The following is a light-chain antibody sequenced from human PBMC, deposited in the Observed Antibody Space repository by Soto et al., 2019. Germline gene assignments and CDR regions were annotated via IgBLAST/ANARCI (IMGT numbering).Light chain of an antibody. V-gene: IGKV3-11*01. CDR1: QSVSRY. CDR2: DAS. J-gene: IGKJ2*01. CDR3: KLRSNWPRGA. Sequence: EIVLTQSPATLSLSPGERATLSCRASQSVSRYLAWYQQKPGQAPRLLIYDASNRATGIPARFSCSGSGTDFTLSISSLDPEDFAVDNCKLRSNWPRGAFGQGTELEIK.